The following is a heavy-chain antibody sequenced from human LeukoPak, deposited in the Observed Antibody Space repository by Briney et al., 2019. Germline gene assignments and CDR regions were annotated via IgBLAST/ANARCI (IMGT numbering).Heavy chain of an antibody. CDR1: GYTFTGYY. J-gene: IGHJ4*02. V-gene: IGHV1-2*02. CDR2: INPNSGGT. D-gene: IGHD6-19*01. Sequence: ASVKVSCKASGYTFTGYYMHWVRQAPGQGLEWMGWINPNSGGTNNAQKFQGRVTITADKSTSTAYMELSSLRSEDTAVYYCARDSGYSSGWLDYFDYWGQGTLVTVSS. CDR3: ARDSGYSSGWLDYFDY.